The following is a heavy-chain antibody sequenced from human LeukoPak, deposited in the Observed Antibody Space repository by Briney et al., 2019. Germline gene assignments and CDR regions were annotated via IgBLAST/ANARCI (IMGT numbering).Heavy chain of an antibody. Sequence: SETLSLTCTVSGRSISSYYWSWIRQPPGKGLEWIGYIYYGGSTNYNPSLKSRVTISVDTSKNQFSLKLSSVTAADTAVYYCARVGIYYDYVWGSYRFDLLSLDYWGQGTLVTVSS. D-gene: IGHD3-16*02. V-gene: IGHV4-59*01. CDR3: ARVGIYYDYVWGSYRFDLLSLDY. J-gene: IGHJ4*02. CDR2: IYYGGST. CDR1: GRSISSYY.